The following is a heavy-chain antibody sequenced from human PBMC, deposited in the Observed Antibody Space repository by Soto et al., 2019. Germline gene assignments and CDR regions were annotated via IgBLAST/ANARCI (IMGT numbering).Heavy chain of an antibody. CDR2: ISGSGGSS. CDR1: GFAFSTYA. J-gene: IGHJ6*02. V-gene: IGHV3-23*01. D-gene: IGHD6-13*01. CDR3: AKVTKRAAAGRYEYYKYGMDV. Sequence: GGSLRLSCAAAGFAFSTYAMTWVRQSPGKGLEWVSVISGSGGSSYYAASVKGRFTISRDNSKNTLFLQMNGLRAEDTAVYYCAKVTKRAAAGRYEYYKYGMDVWGQGTTVTVSS.